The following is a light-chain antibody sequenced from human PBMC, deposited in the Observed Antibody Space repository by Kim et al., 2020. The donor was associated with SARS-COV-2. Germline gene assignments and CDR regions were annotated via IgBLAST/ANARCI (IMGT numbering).Light chain of an antibody. V-gene: IGKV3-20*01. CDR1: QSVSSSY. CDR2: GAS. CDR3: QGYGSSPVT. Sequence: DIVLTQSPGTLSLSPGERATLSCRVSQSVSSSYLAWYQQRPGLAPRLFIYGASNRATGIPDRFSGSGSGTDFTLTISRLEPEDFAVYFCQGYGSSPVTFGQGTRLEIK. J-gene: IGKJ5*01.